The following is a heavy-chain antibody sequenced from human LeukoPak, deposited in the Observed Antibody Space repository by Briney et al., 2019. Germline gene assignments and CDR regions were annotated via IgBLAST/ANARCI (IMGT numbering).Heavy chain of an antibody. CDR2: ISGSGGTI. CDR3: ARRTYYYDSSGYYFYFDY. V-gene: IGHV3-23*01. J-gene: IGHJ4*02. D-gene: IGHD3-22*01. Sequence: GGSLRLSCAASGFTFSSYAMSWVRQAPEKGLEWVSSISGSGGTIYYADSVKGRFTISRDNAKNSLYLQMNSLRAEDTAVYYCARRTYYYDSSGYYFYFDYWGQGTLVTVSS. CDR1: GFTFSSYA.